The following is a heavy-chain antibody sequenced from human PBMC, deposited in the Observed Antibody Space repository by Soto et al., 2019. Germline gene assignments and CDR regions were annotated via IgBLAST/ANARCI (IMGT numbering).Heavy chain of an antibody. J-gene: IGHJ4*02. CDR1: GYPFTSYY. V-gene: IGHV1-46*03. CDR3: TRVSPFLTGPDY. CDR2: INPSDGTT. D-gene: IGHD3-9*01. Sequence: ASVKVSCKASGYPFTSYYMHWVRQAPGQGLEWMGIINPSDGTTWYPQKFRGRVTVTRDTSTSTVYMELSSLRSDDTAVYYCTRVSPFLTGPDYWGQGTLVTVSS.